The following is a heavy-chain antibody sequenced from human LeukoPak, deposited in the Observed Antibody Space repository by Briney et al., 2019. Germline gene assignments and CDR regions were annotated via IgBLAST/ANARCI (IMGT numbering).Heavy chain of an antibody. CDR2: IYPGDSDT. D-gene: IGHD3-10*01. V-gene: IGHV5-51*01. J-gene: IGHJ4*02. CDR1: GYSFTSYW. CDR3: ARPWAYGSGSYNTDY. Sequence: GESLKISCKGSGYSFTSYWIGWVRQMPGKGLEWMGIIYPGDSDTRYSPSFQGQVTISADKSISTAYLQWSSLEASDTAMCYCARPWAYGSGSYNTDYWGQGTLVTVSS.